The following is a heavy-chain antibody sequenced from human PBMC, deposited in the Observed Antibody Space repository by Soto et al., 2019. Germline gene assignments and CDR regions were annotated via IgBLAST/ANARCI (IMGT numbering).Heavy chain of an antibody. CDR1: GGSISSGDYY. CDR2: IYHSGSN. CDR3: ARERPDGARLDP. Sequence: QVQLQESGPGLVKPSQTLSLTCTVSGGSISSGDYYWSWIRQPPGKGLEWIGYIYHSGSNYYNPSLKSRVTISVDTSKNQFSLKLSSVTAAATAVYYCARERPDGARLDPWGQGTLVTVSS. J-gene: IGHJ5*02. V-gene: IGHV4-30-4*01. D-gene: IGHD6-6*01.